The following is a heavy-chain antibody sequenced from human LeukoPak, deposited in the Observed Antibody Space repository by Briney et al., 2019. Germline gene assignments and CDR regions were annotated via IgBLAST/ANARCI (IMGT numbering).Heavy chain of an antibody. CDR1: GYTFTSYY. D-gene: IGHD1-26*01. CDR3: ARVKYDVYSGSHEDCWFDP. Sequence: GASVKVSCKASGYTFTSYYMHWVRQAPGQGLEWMGIINPSGGSTSYAQKFQGRVTMTRDMSTSTVYMELSSLRSEDTAVYYCARVKYDVYSGSHEDCWFDPWGQGTLVTVSS. V-gene: IGHV1-46*01. J-gene: IGHJ5*02. CDR2: INPSGGST.